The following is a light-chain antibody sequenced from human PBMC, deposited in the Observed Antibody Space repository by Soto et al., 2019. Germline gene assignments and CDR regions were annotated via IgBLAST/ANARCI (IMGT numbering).Light chain of an antibody. Sequence: EIVLSQYPGTLSLSPGERATLSCRASQTFGNSYLAWYQQTPGQAPRLLIFSGSTRAAGIPDRFSGSGSGTDFTLDITSLKPEDAAVYFCQQYGASPWTFGQGTKVEIK. CDR2: SGS. CDR1: QTFGNSY. J-gene: IGKJ1*01. V-gene: IGKV3-20*01. CDR3: QQYGASPWT.